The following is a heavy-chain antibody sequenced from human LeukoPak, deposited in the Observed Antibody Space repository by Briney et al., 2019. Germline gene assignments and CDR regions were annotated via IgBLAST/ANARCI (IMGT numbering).Heavy chain of an antibody. Sequence: GGSLRLSCAASGFTFSSYAMHWVRQAPGKGLEWVAVISYDGSNKYYADSMKGRFTISRDNSKNTLYLQMNSLRAEDTAVYYCAREHYGDYVFAFDIWGQGTMVTVSS. V-gene: IGHV3-30-3*01. CDR1: GFTFSSYA. D-gene: IGHD4-17*01. CDR3: AREHYGDYVFAFDI. J-gene: IGHJ3*02. CDR2: ISYDGSNK.